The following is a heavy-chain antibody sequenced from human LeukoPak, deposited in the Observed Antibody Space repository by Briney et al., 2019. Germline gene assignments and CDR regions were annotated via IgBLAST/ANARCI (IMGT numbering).Heavy chain of an antibody. V-gene: IGHV3-49*04. CDR1: GFTFGDYA. J-gene: IGHJ4*02. CDR3: TRSSLRYCSSTSCYVFDY. CDR2: IRSKAYGGTT. D-gene: IGHD2-2*01. Sequence: GGSLRLSCTASGFTFGDYAMSWVRQAPGKGLEWVGFIRSKAYGGTTEYAASVKGRFTITRDDSKSIAYLQINSLKTEDTAVYYCTRSSLRYCSSTSCYVFDYWGQGTLVTVSS.